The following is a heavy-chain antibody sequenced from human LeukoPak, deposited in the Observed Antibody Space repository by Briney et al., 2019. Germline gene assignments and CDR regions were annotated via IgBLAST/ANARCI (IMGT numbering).Heavy chain of an antibody. V-gene: IGHV1-69*13. J-gene: IGHJ4*02. CDR3: ARGWDYDSGGRPTAYVY. Sequence: SVKDSCKASGGTFSNYAINWLRQAPGPGLEWMGGIIPIFGTANYAQKFQGRVTITADESTSTVYMELNSLKSEDTAVYYCARGWDYDSGGRPTAYVYWGQGTLVTVSS. CDR2: IIPIFGTA. CDR1: GGTFSNYA. D-gene: IGHD3-22*01.